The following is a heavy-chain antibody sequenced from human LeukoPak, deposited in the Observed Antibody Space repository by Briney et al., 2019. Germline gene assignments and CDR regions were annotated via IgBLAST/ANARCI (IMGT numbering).Heavy chain of an antibody. CDR3: ARRRSKAYEN. D-gene: IGHD3-22*01. J-gene: IGHJ4*02. CDR1: GFTVSSHY. CDR2: ISSGSST. V-gene: IGHV3-53*01. Sequence: GGSLRLSCAASGFTVSSHYMTWVRQAPGKGLEWVSLISSGSSTCYADSVKGRFTISRDNSKNTLYLQLNSLRADDTAVYYCARRRSKAYENWGQGTLVTVSS.